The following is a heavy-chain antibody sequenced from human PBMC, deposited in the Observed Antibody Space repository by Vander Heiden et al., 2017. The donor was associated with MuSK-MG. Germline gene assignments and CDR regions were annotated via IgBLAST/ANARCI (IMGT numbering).Heavy chain of an antibody. Sequence: HVPLAESGGGVVQPGRSLSLSCADSGFTFSSYAMPWVRQAPGKGLGWVAVISYDGSNKYYADSVKGRFTITRDNSKNTLYLQMNSLRAEDTAVYYCARDHYGDYYYYYGMDVWGQGTTVTVSS. J-gene: IGHJ6*02. CDR2: ISYDGSNK. CDR3: ARDHYGDYYYYYGMDV. CDR1: GFTFSSYA. V-gene: IGHV3-30*04. D-gene: IGHD4-17*01.